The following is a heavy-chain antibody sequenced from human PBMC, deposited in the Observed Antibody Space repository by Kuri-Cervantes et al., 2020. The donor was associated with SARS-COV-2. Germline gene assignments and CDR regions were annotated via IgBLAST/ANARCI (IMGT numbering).Heavy chain of an antibody. Sequence: SETRSLTCTVSGGSISTSSLYWGWIRQPPGRGLEWFGSIYYSGTTSYNPSLKSRVSISVDTSKNQFSLKLNSVTAADTAVYYCARHRNFWSGFNWFDPWGQGTLVTVSS. CDR2: IYYSGTT. J-gene: IGHJ5*02. CDR3: ARHRNFWSGFNWFDP. CDR1: GGSISTSSLY. V-gene: IGHV4-39*01. D-gene: IGHD3-3*01.